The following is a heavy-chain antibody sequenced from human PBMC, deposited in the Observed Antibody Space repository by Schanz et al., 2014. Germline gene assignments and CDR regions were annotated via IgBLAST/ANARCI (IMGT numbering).Heavy chain of an antibody. Sequence: QVQLVQSGAEVKKPGSSVKVSCQAFGDTFSTYTISWVRQAPGQGLEWMGRIIPILGIANYAQKFQGRVTITADKSTFTAYMDVSSLRSEDTAVYYCASSGAGYSSSWDFDSWGQGTLVTVSS. CDR3: ASSGAGYSSSWDFDS. D-gene: IGHD6-13*01. J-gene: IGHJ4*02. CDR2: IIPILGIA. V-gene: IGHV1-69*02. CDR1: GDTFSTYT.